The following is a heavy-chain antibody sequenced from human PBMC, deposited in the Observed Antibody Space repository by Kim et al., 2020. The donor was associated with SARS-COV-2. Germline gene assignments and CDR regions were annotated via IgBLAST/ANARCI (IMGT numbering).Heavy chain of an antibody. D-gene: IGHD3-9*01. J-gene: IGHJ3*02. V-gene: IGHV4-59*01. Sequence: NPPLKSRVTISVDTAKNQFSLKLSSVTAADTAEYYCATSSDILTNDAFDIWGQGTIVTVSS. CDR3: ATSSDILTNDAFDI.